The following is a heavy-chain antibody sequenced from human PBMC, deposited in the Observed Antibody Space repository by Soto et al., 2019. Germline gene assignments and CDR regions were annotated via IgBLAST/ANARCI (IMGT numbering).Heavy chain of an antibody. V-gene: IGHV3-33*01. Sequence: QVQLVESGGGVVQPGRSLRLSCAASGFTFSSYGMHWVRQAPGKGLEWVAVIWYDGSNKYYADSVKGRFTISRDNSKNTLYLQMNSLRAEDTAVYYCASDGVTGRGADYFDYWGQGTLVTVSS. D-gene: IGHD2-8*01. CDR3: ASDGVTGRGADYFDY. CDR1: GFTFSSYG. CDR2: IWYDGSNK. J-gene: IGHJ4*02.